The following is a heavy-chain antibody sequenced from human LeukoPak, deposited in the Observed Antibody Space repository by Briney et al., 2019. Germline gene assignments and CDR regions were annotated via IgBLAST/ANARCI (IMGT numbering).Heavy chain of an antibody. CDR3: VRGVYASGSSP. Sequence: QPGRSLRLSCEAPGFTLSNYWMYWVRQAPGKGLVWVSRIISDGSSNYADSVRGRFTISRDNAKNTLYLQMNSLRAEDTAVYYCVRGVYASGSSPWGQGTLVTVSS. J-gene: IGHJ5*02. D-gene: IGHD3-10*01. V-gene: IGHV3-74*01. CDR2: IISDGSS. CDR1: GFTLSNYW.